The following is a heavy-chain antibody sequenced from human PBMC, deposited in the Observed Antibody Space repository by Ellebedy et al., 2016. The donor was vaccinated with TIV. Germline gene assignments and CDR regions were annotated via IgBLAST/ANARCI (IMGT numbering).Heavy chain of an antibody. CDR2: ISYDGSEK. Sequence: GESLKISCTVSGFTFSSYAIHWVRLAPGKGLEWVTLISYDGSEKYNADSVKGRFTISRDNSKDTLYLQVNSLRAEDTAVYYCARDPVGVGPAFDIWGQGTVVTVSS. J-gene: IGHJ3*02. CDR3: ARDPVGVGPAFDI. D-gene: IGHD4-23*01. CDR1: GFTFSSYA. V-gene: IGHV3-30-3*01.